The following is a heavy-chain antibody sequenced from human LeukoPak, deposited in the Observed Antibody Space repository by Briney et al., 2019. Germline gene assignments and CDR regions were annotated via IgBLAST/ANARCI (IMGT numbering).Heavy chain of an antibody. J-gene: IGHJ3*02. CDR2: IYPGDSYT. CDR1: GYSFTSYW. Sequence: GESLQISCKGSGYSFTSYWSGWVRQMPGKGLEGMGIIYPGDSYTRCSPSFQGQGTISPHQSHRTACLPASSLKAADTAMYYCARHDPYGPPLAFDISGQGTMVTVSS. D-gene: IGHD3-10*01. CDR3: ARHDPYGPPLAFDI. V-gene: IGHV5-51*01.